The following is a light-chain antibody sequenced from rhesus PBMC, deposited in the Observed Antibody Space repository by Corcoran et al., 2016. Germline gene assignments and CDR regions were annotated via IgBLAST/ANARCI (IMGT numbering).Light chain of an antibody. CDR2: GAS. V-gene: IGKV3-31*02. CDR1: QSVSDY. J-gene: IGKJ3*01. CDR3: QETSDLFT. Sequence: EIVMTQSPVTLSLSPGETATISCRTSQSVSDYLAWYQQKPGKAPRLLIYGASSRATGSPDRFSGRVSGTDFTLTISSLEPEDFAVYYCQETSDLFTFGPGTKLCIK.